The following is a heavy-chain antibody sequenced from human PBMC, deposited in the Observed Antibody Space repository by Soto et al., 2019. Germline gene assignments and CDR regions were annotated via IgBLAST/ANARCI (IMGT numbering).Heavy chain of an antibody. V-gene: IGHV1-18*01. J-gene: IGHJ4*02. D-gene: IGHD3-22*01. CDR1: GYTFTTYG. Sequence: QVQLVQSGAEVKKPGASVKVSCKASGYTFTTYGMSWVRQAPGQGLDWMGWISTYNGNTKYEERLQGRVTMTTDTTTSTAYMELRSLRSDDTAVYYCARGPTDYYDNSGDYFLDYWGQGTLVTVSS. CDR2: ISTYNGNT. CDR3: ARGPTDYYDNSGDYFLDY.